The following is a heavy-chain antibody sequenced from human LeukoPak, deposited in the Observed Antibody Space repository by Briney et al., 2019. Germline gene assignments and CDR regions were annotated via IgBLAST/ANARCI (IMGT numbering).Heavy chain of an antibody. CDR2: IIPIFGTA. CDR3: ARAYGSGSSDAFDI. D-gene: IGHD3-10*01. V-gene: IGHV1-69*05. CDR1: GGTFITYT. Sequence: SVKVSCKASGGTFITYTINWVRQAPGQGLEWMGGIIPIFGTAHYTQKFQGRVTITTDESTNTAYMDLSSLRSEDTAVYYCARAYGSGSSDAFDIWGQGTMVTVSS. J-gene: IGHJ3*02.